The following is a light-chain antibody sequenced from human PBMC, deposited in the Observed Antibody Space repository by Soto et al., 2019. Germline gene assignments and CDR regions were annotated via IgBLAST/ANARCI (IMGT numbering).Light chain of an antibody. J-gene: IGKJ1*01. CDR1: QSVSNTY. CDR3: QKYGSSRT. Sequence: EIVLTQSPGTLSLSPGERATLSCRASQSVSNTYLAWYQQKPGQAPRLLIYGTSSRATGIPDRFSGSGSGTDFTLTINRLEPEDFAVYYCQKYGSSRTFGQGTKVEIK. V-gene: IGKV3-20*01. CDR2: GTS.